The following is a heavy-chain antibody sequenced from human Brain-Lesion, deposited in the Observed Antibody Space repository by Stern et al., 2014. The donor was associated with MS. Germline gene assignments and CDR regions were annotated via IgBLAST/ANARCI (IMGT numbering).Heavy chain of an antibody. J-gene: IGHJ4*02. D-gene: IGHD1-26*01. CDR3: ARHDSVPRPSQLYSARDRGPGYFDY. V-gene: IGHV4-39*01. Sequence: QVQLVESGPGLVKPSETLSLTCTVSGGSISSSTYYWAWIRQPPGKGLEWIGNIYYSGLTYYNPSLKSRVTISVDMSKNQFSLKLSSVTAADTAIYYCARHDSVPRPSQLYSARDRGPGYFDYWGQGTLVTVSS. CDR2: IYYSGLT. CDR1: GGSISSSTYY.